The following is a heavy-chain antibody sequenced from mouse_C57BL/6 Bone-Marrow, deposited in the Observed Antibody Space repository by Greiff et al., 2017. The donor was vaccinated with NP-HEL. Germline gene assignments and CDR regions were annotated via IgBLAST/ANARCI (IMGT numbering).Heavy chain of an antibody. CDR2: ISSGSSTI. Sequence: EVQLQESGGGLVKPGGSLKLSCAASGFTFSDYGMHWVRQAPEKGLEWVAYISSGSSTIYCADTVKGRFTISRDNAKNTLFLQMTSLRSEDTAMYYCARLPLIYYDYDDAMDYWGQGTSVTVSS. D-gene: IGHD2-4*01. J-gene: IGHJ4*01. CDR3: ARLPLIYYDYDDAMDY. V-gene: IGHV5-17*01. CDR1: GFTFSDYG.